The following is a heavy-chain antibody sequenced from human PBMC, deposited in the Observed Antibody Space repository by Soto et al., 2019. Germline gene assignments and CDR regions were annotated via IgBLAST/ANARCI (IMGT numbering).Heavy chain of an antibody. J-gene: IGHJ5*02. CDR2: INPNSGGT. D-gene: IGHD1-26*01. V-gene: IGHV1-2*02. CDR1: GYTFTGHY. Sequence: QVQLVQSGAEVKKPGASVKVSCKASGYTFTGHYMYWVRQAPGQGLEWMGWINPNSGGTNYAQKFQGRVTMTRDTSISTAYMELSRLRSDDTAVYYCARLLWSYDPNWFDPWGQGTLVTVSS. CDR3: ARLLWSYDPNWFDP.